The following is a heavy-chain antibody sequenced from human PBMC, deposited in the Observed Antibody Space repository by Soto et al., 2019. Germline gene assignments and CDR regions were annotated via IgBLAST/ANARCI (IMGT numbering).Heavy chain of an antibody. CDR3: ARTTVLPGFWSGYFDY. CDR1: GMSVGSNY. D-gene: IGHD3-3*01. V-gene: IGHV3-66*01. J-gene: IGHJ4*02. CDR2: TYVSGTT. Sequence: GGSLRLSCTASGMSVGSNYMTWVRQAPGKGLEWVSITYVSGTTYYADSVKGRLTISRDNSRNLLYLQMNDVRDEDTAVYYCARTTVLPGFWSGYFDYWGQGTPVTVSS.